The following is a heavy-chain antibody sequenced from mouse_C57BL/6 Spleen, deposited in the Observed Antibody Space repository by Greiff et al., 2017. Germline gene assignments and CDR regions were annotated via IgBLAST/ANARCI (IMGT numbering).Heavy chain of an antibody. CDR1: GFSLTSYG. D-gene: IGHD4-1*02. J-gene: IGHJ4*01. CDR3: ARGPQLTGAMDY. V-gene: IGHV2-2*01. Sequence: QVQLQQSGPGLVQPSQSLSITCTVSGFSLTSYGVHWVRQSPGKGLEWLGVIWSGGSTDYNAAFISRLSISKDNSKSQVFFKMNSLQADDTAIYYCARGPQLTGAMDYWGQGTSVTVSS. CDR2: IWSGGST.